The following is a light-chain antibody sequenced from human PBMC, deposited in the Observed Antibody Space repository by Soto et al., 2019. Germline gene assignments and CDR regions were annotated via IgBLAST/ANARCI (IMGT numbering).Light chain of an antibody. V-gene: IGKV1-39*01. J-gene: IGKJ3*01. CDR1: QSISSY. Sequence: DIQMTQSPSSLSASVGDRVTITCRASQSISSYLHWYQQKPGKAPKLLIYAASSLQSGVPSSFSGSGAGTDFTLTISSLQPEDFSSYYCQQSYSTPSTFGPGTNVDIK. CDR3: QQSYSTPST. CDR2: AAS.